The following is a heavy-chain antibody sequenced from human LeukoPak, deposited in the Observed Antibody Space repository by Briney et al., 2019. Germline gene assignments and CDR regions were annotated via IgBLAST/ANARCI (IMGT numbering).Heavy chain of an antibody. D-gene: IGHD3-9*01. CDR1: GFTFSSSE. CDR2: INHSGSTI. CDR3: ARILRFFDWFPALDY. V-gene: IGHV3-48*03. J-gene: IGHJ4*02. Sequence: HPGGSLRLSCVASGFTFSSSEMNWVRQAPGKGLEWISYINHSGSTIYYADSVKGRFTISRDNAKNSLYLQMYSLRAEDTAVYYCARILRFFDWFPALDYRGQGTLVTVSS.